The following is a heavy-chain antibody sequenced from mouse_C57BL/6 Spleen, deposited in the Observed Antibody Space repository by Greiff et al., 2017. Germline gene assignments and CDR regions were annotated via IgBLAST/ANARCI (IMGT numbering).Heavy chain of an antibody. CDR2: IDPSDSYT. J-gene: IGHJ3*01. Sequence: QVQLQQSGAELVMPGASVKLSCKASGYTFTSYWMHWVKQRPGQGLEWIGEIDPSDSYTNYNQKFKGKSTLTVDKSSSTAYMQLSSLTSADSAVYYCARSDSSFAYWGQGTLVTVSA. V-gene: IGHV1-69*01. CDR1: GYTFTSYW. D-gene: IGHD2-13*01. CDR3: ARSDSSFAY.